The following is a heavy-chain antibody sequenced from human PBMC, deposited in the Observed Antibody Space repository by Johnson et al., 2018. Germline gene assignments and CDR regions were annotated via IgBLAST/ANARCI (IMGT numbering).Heavy chain of an antibody. D-gene: IGHD1-26*01. Sequence: VQLVQSGGGLVQPGGSLKLSCAASGFTFSDYAMHWVRQAPGEGLEWVGRIRSKVNSYATAYGASVKGRFTISRDDSKKTAYLQMNRLKTEDTAVYYCSRNAGSYSNDNWGQGTLVTVSS. V-gene: IGHV3-73*01. CDR2: IRSKVNSYAT. CDR1: GFTFSDYA. J-gene: IGHJ4*02. CDR3: SRNAGSYSNDN.